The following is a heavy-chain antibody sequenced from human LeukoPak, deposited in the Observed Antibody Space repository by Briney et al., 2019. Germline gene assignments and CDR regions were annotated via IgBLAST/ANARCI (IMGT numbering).Heavy chain of an antibody. V-gene: IGHV3-30*18. D-gene: IGHD2-21*02. Sequence: PGRSLRLSCVASGFSFSSYGMHWVRRAPGKGLEWVALISYEGSIKHYADSVKGRFTISRDNSKNTLYLQMNSLRAEDTAVYYCAKDGWAYCGGDCYLLFDYWGQGTLVTVSS. J-gene: IGHJ4*02. CDR2: ISYEGSIK. CDR1: GFSFSSYG. CDR3: AKDGWAYCGGDCYLLFDY.